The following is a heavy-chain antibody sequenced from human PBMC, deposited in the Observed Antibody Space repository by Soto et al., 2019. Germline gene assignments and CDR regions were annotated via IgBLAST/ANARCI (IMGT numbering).Heavy chain of an antibody. Sequence: PGGSLRLSCAASGFTFSSYGMHWVRQAPGKGLEWVAVISYDGSNKYYADSAKGRFTISRDNSKNTLYLQMNSLRAEDTAVYYCAKARYHYDILTGYRNYYFDYWGQGTLVTVSS. CDR2: ISYDGSNK. CDR1: GFTFSSYG. V-gene: IGHV3-30*18. J-gene: IGHJ4*02. D-gene: IGHD3-9*01. CDR3: AKARYHYDILTGYRNYYFDY.